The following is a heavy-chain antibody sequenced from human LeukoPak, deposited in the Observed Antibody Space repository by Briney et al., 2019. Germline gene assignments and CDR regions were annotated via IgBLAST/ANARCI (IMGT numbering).Heavy chain of an antibody. D-gene: IGHD3-10*01. J-gene: IGHJ5*02. CDR2: IYYSGST. CDR3: ARDMVGAGWFDP. Sequence: KPSETLSLTCTVSGGSISSYYWSWIRQPPGQGLEWIGYIYYSGSTNYNPSLKSRVTISVDTSKNQFSLKLSSVTAADTAVYYCARDMVGAGWFDPWGRGTLVTVSS. V-gene: IGHV4-59*01. CDR1: GGSISSYY.